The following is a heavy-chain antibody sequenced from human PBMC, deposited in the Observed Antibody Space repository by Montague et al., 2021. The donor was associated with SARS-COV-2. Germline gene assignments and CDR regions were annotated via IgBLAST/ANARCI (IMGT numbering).Heavy chain of an antibody. J-gene: IGHJ4*02. CDR2: PRHRLKCYN. V-gene: IGHV6-1*01. CDR3: ARTSASSDY. Sequence: CAISGDSVGVNSLRWNWNRHSPSIRLHHLCMPRHRLKCYNDYAASVKSRITINPDTSKNQISLLLNSVTTEDTAVYYCARTSASSDYWDQGTLVTVSS. D-gene: IGHD1-26*01. CDR1: GDSVGVNSLR.